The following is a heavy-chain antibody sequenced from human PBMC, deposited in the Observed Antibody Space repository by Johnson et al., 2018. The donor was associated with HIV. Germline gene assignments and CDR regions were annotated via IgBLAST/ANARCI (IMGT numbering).Heavy chain of an antibody. J-gene: IGHJ3*02. CDR2: IGTAGDT. V-gene: IGHV3-13*01. D-gene: IGHD5-12*01. CDR3: AKVRWLRLDNEAFDS. Sequence: VQLVESGGGLVQPGGSLRLSCAASGFTFSSYDMHWVRQATGKGLEWVSAIGTAGDTYYPGSVKGRFTISRENAKNTLYLQMNSLRAEDTAVYYCAKVRWLRLDNEAFDSWGQGTMVTVS. CDR1: GFTFSSYD.